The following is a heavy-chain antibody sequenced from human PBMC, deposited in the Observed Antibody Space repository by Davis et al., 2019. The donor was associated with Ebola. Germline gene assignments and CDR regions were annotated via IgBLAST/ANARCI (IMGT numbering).Heavy chain of an antibody. V-gene: IGHV3-74*03. CDR3: TRVTGYDKPIEY. CDR2: INSDGSSS. D-gene: IGHD5-12*01. Sequence: GESLKISCEASGFSFDAYAMHWVRQTPGKGLMWVSRINSDGSSSTREYADSVKGRFTISRDNDKNTLYLQMNSLRAEDTGIYYCTRVTGYDKPIEYWGQGTLVTVSS. J-gene: IGHJ4*02. CDR1: GFSFDAYA.